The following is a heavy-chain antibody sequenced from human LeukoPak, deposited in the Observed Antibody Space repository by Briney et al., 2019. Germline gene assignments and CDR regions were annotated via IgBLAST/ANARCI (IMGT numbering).Heavy chain of an antibody. CDR1: GFTFSSYG. CDR2: ISRSGGST. J-gene: IGHJ4*02. CDR3: AKDMYYDSSGPVFDY. V-gene: IGHV3-23*01. Sequence: GGSLRLSCAASGFTFSSYGMSWVRQAPGKGLEWVSTISRSGGSTYYADSVKGRFTISRDTSKNTLYLQMNSPRAEDTAVYYCAKDMYYDSSGPVFDYWGQGTLVTVSS. D-gene: IGHD3-22*01.